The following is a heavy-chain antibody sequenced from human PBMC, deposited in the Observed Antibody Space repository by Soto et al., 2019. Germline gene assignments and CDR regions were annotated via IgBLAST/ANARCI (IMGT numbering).Heavy chain of an antibody. CDR3: ARGAIGIVVVPAASYFDY. J-gene: IGHJ4*02. Sequence: PSDTLSLTCTVSGGTFSGYYWSWIRQPPGKGLEWIGEVNHRGSTNYNPSLKSRVTISVDTSKNQFSLKLSSVTAADTAVYYCARGAIGIVVVPAASYFDYWGQGTLVTVSS. CDR1: GGTFSGYY. D-gene: IGHD2-2*01. V-gene: IGHV4-34*01. CDR2: VNHRGST.